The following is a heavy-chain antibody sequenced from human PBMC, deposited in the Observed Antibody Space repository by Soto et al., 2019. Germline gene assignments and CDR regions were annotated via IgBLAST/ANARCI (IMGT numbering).Heavy chain of an antibody. Sequence: SETLSLTCTVSGGSISSSSYYWGWIRQPPGKGLEWIGSIYYSGSTYYNPSLKSRVTISVDTSKNQFSLKLSSVTAADTAVYYCARHSGSITGTTSFDPWGQGTLVTV. CDR3: ARHSGSITGTTSFDP. D-gene: IGHD1-7*01. J-gene: IGHJ5*02. CDR2: IYYSGST. CDR1: GGSISSSSYY. V-gene: IGHV4-39*01.